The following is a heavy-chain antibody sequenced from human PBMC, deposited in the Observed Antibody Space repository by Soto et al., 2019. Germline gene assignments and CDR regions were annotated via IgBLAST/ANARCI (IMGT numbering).Heavy chain of an antibody. V-gene: IGHV3-30*18. CDR3: AKGGSYYAADY. J-gene: IGHJ4*02. CDR2: ISYDGSNK. Sequence: QVQLVESGGGVVQPGRSLRLSGAASGFTFSSYGMHWGRQAAGKGLEWVAVISYDGSNKYYADSVKGRFTISRDNSKNTLYLQMNSLRAEDTAVYYCAKGGSYYAADYWGQGTLVTVSS. D-gene: IGHD1-26*01. CDR1: GFTFSSYG.